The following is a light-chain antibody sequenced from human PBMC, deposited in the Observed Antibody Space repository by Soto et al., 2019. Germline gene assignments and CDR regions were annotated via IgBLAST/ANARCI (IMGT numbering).Light chain of an antibody. CDR2: DVS. Sequence: QSVLTQPASVSGSPGQSITISCTGTSSDVGGYNYVSWYQQHPGKAPKLMIYDVSNRPSGVSNRLSGSKSGNTASLTISGLQAEDEADYYCSSYTSSGTGVFGTGTKVTVL. J-gene: IGLJ1*01. V-gene: IGLV2-14*01. CDR3: SSYTSSGTGV. CDR1: SSDVGGYNY.